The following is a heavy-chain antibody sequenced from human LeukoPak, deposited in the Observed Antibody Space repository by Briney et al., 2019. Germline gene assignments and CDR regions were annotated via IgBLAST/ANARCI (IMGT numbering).Heavy chain of an antibody. Sequence: EPGGSLRLSCAASGFTFSTYAMMWVRQAPGKGLECVSSITGSDGSTFYADSVRGRFTISRDNSKNTLYLQMNSLRAEDTAVYYWAKETHQGSGCPQDYGGQGTLAPVSS. D-gene: IGHD5-12*01. V-gene: IGHV3-23*01. CDR3: AKETHQGSGCPQDY. J-gene: IGHJ4*02. CDR2: ITGSDGST. CDR1: GFTFSTYA.